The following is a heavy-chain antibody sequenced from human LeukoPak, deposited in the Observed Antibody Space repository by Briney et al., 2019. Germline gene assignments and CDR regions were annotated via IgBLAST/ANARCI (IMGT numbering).Heavy chain of an antibody. CDR1: GFTFSSYA. D-gene: IGHD2-2*01. Sequence: GGSLRLSCAASGFTFSSYAMSWVRQAPGKGLEWVSAISGSGGSTYYADSVKGRFTISRDNSKNTLYLQMNSLRAEDTAVYYCAKGLELVVVASWAFDYWGQGTLVTVSS. CDR3: AKGLELVVVASWAFDY. V-gene: IGHV3-23*01. CDR2: ISGSGGST. J-gene: IGHJ4*02.